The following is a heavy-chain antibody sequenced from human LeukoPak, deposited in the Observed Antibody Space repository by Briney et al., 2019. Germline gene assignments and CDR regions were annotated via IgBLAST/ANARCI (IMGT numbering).Heavy chain of an antibody. Sequence: GGSLRLSCAASGCTGSSYSMNWVRQAPGKRPEWVSSISSSSSYIYYADSVKGRFTISRDNAKNSLYLQMNSLRAEDTAVYYCARRFIFTRSNWFDPWGQGTLVTVSS. CDR1: GCTGSSYS. D-gene: IGHD2-21*01. CDR2: ISSSSSYI. CDR3: ARRFIFTRSNWFDP. V-gene: IGHV3-21*01. J-gene: IGHJ5*02.